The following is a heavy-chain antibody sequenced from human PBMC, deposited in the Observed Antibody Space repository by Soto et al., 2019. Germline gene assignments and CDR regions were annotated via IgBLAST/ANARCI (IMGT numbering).Heavy chain of an antibody. CDR1: GFTFSSYA. Sequence: ESGGGVVQPGRSLRLSCAASGFTFSSYAMHWVRQAPGKGLEWVAVISYDGSNKYYADSVKGRFTISRDNSKNTLYLQMNSLRAEDTAVYYCARDCCYYGSGSYHYYFDYWGQGTLVTVSS. V-gene: IGHV3-30-3*01. D-gene: IGHD3-10*01. J-gene: IGHJ4*02. CDR3: ARDCCYYGSGSYHYYFDY. CDR2: ISYDGSNK.